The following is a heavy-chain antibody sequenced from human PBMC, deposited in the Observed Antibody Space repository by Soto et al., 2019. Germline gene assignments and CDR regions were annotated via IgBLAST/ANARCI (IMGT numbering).Heavy chain of an antibody. J-gene: IGHJ4*02. Sequence: PSETLSLTCTVSGGSISSGDYYWSWIRQPPGKGLEWIGYIYYSGSTYYNPSLKSRVTISVDTSKNQFSLKLSSVTAADTAVYYCASSPQGYCSGGSCYGFDYWGQGTLVTVSS. CDR1: GGSISSGDYY. V-gene: IGHV4-30-4*01. CDR3: ASSPQGYCSGGSCYGFDY. D-gene: IGHD2-15*01. CDR2: IYYSGST.